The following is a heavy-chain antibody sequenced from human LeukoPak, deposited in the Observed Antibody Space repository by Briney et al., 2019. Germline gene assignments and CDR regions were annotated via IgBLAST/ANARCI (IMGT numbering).Heavy chain of an antibody. V-gene: IGHV4-34*01. J-gene: IGHJ4*02. D-gene: IGHD2-21*01. CDR3: ARVPDFIARPCDS. CDR1: GGSFSGNY. CDR2: SSPTGDIT. Sequence: SETLSLTCAVYGGSFSGNYWTLIRQTPGRGLEWIGESSPTGDITGYNPSLKGRATISVDSSKNQFSLKLTSLTAADTVGYYFARVPDFIARPCDSWGPGPLVAVS.